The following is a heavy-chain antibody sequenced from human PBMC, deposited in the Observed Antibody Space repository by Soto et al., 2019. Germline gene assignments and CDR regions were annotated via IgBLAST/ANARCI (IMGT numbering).Heavy chain of an antibody. CDR3: TAAYVAPSGY. Sequence: PGGSLRLSCAASGFTFTNAWMSWVRQAPGKGLEWVGRIKSKTDGGPIDYAAPVKGRFTISRDDSKNTLYLQMNSLKTEATAVYYCTAAYVAPSGYWGQGPPVTVSS. D-gene: IGHD3-10*02. CDR2: IKSKTDGGPI. V-gene: IGHV3-15*01. J-gene: IGHJ4*02. CDR1: GFTFTNAW.